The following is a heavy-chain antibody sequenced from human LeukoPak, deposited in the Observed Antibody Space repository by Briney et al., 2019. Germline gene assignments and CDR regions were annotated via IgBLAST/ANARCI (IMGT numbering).Heavy chain of an antibody. J-gene: IGHJ3*02. CDR3: ARDLVRMGERAGGAFDI. CDR2: IKQDGSEK. V-gene: IGHV3-7*03. CDR1: GFTFSSYW. D-gene: IGHD1-26*01. Sequence: GGSLRLSCAASGFTFSSYWMSWVRQAPGKGLEGVANIKQDGSEKYYVDSVEGRFTISRDNAKNSLYLQMNSLRGEDTAVYYCARDLVRMGERAGGAFDIWGQGTMVTVSS.